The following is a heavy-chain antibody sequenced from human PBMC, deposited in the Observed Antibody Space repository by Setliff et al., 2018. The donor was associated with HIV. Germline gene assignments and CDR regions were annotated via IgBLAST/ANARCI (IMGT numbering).Heavy chain of an antibody. D-gene: IGHD5-12*01. CDR2: VTHSGRT. V-gene: IGHV4-34*01. J-gene: IGHJ4*02. CDR3: ASDISPDDGYNRLHYFDY. CDR1: GGSFSGYY. Sequence: AGTLSLTCAVYGGSFSGYYWSWIRQPPGKGLEWIGEVTHSGRTNYNPSLESRGTTSVDTSKQQFSLRLNSVTTADTAVYYCASDISPDDGYNRLHYFDYWGQGTLVTVSS.